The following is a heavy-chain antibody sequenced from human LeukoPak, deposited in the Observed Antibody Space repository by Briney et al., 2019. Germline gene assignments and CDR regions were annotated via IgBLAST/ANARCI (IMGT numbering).Heavy chain of an antibody. CDR2: IYPGDSDT. D-gene: IGHD6-19*01. CDR1: GYSFTSYW. Sequence: GESLKISCKGSGYSFTSYWIGWVRQMPGKGLEWMGIIYPGDSDTRYSPSFQGQVTISADKSISTAYLQWSSLKASDTAMYYCARQSSGWYPGAPFDYWGQGTLVTVSS. V-gene: IGHV5-51*01. J-gene: IGHJ4*02. CDR3: ARQSSGWYPGAPFDY.